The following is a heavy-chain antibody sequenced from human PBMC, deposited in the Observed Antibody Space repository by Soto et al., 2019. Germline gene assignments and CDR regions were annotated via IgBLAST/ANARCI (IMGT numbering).Heavy chain of an antibody. V-gene: IGHV3-48*01. CDR1: GFSFNTYS. Sequence: EVQLVESGGGLDQPGGSLRLSCAASGFSFNTYSMNWVRQAPGKGLEWVSYISAASNTNNYADSVKGRFTISRDNAKNSLSLQMNSLRAEDTAVYYCARVATLARGVTYYMDVWGKGTTVTVSS. CDR3: ARVATLARGVTYYMDV. J-gene: IGHJ6*03. D-gene: IGHD3-10*01. CDR2: ISAASNTN.